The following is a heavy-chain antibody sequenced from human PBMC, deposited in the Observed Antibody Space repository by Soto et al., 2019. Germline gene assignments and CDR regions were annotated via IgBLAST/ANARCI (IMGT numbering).Heavy chain of an antibody. CDR2: VNSDGSRT. D-gene: IGHD3-10*01. CDR3: VRDRAVNYGSWFDV. V-gene: IGHV3-74*01. CDR1: GFTFNIHW. J-gene: IGHJ2*01. Sequence: EVDLVESGGGLVQPGGSLRLSCAASGFTFNIHWMHWVRQAPGKGLVWVSRVNSDGSRTGYADSVKGRFTISRDNAKNTVYLQMNSLRAEDTAVYYCVRDRAVNYGSWFDVWGRGTLVTVSS.